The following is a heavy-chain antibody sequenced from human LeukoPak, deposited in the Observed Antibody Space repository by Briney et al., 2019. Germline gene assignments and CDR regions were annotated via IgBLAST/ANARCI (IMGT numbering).Heavy chain of an antibody. CDR1: GFTFSSYW. Sequence: GGSLRLSCAASGFTFSSYWMSWVRQAPGKGLEWVSAISGSGGSTYYADSVKGRFTISRDNSKNTLYLQMNSLRAEDTAVYYCAKDGRITIFGVVIPKEYYFDYWGQGTLVTVSS. V-gene: IGHV3-23*01. CDR2: ISGSGGST. J-gene: IGHJ4*02. D-gene: IGHD3-3*01. CDR3: AKDGRITIFGVVIPKEYYFDY.